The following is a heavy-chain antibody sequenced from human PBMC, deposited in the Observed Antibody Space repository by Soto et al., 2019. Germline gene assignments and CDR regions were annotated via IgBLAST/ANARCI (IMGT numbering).Heavy chain of an antibody. CDR1: GFSLSTSGVG. V-gene: IGHV2-5*02. CDR3: ARRPPYGDYAADALDI. D-gene: IGHD4-17*01. Sequence: QITLKESGPTLVKPTQTLTLTCTFSGFSLSTSGVGVGWIRQPPGKALEWLALIYWDDDKRYSPSLKSRLTITKDTSKNQVVLTMTNMDPVDTATYYSARRPPYGDYAADALDIWGQGTMVTVSS. CDR2: IYWDDDK. J-gene: IGHJ3*02.